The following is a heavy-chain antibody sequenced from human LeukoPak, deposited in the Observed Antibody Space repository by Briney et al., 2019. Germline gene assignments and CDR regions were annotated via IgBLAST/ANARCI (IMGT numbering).Heavy chain of an antibody. J-gene: IGHJ4*02. CDR3: ATSFSGNYPPAGDFDY. CDR1: GYNFPTYW. Sequence: GESLKISCKGSGYNFPTYWIGWVRQMPGKGLEWMGIIYPGDSEARYSPSFQGQVTISADKSITTAYLQWSSLKASDTAMYYCATSFSGNYPPAGDFDYWGQGTLVTVSS. V-gene: IGHV5-51*01. CDR2: IYPGDSEA. D-gene: IGHD1-26*01.